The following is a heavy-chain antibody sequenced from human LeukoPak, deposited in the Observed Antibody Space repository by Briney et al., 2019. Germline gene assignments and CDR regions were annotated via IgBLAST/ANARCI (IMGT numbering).Heavy chain of an antibody. J-gene: IGHJ5*02. Sequence: SETLSLTCAVYGGSFSGYYWNWIRQTPSKGLEWIGEVNEVGGTNISPSLRNRVILSVDTSKNQFFLKLISVTVADTAVYYCARGQGATAPQVGKNWFDPWGQGTRVTVSS. CDR2: VNEVGGT. CDR1: GGSFSGYY. D-gene: IGHD1-26*01. CDR3: ARGQGATAPQVGKNWFDP. V-gene: IGHV4-34*01.